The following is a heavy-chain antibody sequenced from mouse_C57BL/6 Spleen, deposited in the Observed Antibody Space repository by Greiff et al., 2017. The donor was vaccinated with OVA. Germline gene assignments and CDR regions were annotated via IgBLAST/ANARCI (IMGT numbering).Heavy chain of an antibody. V-gene: IGHV1-76*01. CDR3: ARSTSGSSVYAMDY. D-gene: IGHD1-1*01. CDR2: IYPGSGNT. J-gene: IGHJ4*01. Sequence: QVQLQQSGAELVRPGASVKLSCKASGYTFTDYYINWVKQRPGQGLEWIARIYPGSGNTYYNEKFKGKATLTAEKSSSTAYMQLSSLTSEDSAVYFGARSTSGSSVYAMDYWGQGTSVTVSS. CDR1: GYTFTDYY.